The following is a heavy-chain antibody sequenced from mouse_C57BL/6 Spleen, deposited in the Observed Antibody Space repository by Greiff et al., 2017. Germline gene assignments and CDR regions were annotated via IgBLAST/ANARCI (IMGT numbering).Heavy chain of an antibody. D-gene: IGHD2-3*01. V-gene: IGHV1-82*01. Sequence: VKLQQSGPELVKPGASVKISCKASGYAFSSSWMNWVKQRPGKGLEWIGRIYPGDGDTNYNGKFKGKATLTADKSSSTAYMQLSSLTSEDSAVYFCANDGSFDYWGQGTTLTVSS. CDR2: IYPGDGDT. CDR1: GYAFSSSW. CDR3: ANDGSFDY. J-gene: IGHJ2*01.